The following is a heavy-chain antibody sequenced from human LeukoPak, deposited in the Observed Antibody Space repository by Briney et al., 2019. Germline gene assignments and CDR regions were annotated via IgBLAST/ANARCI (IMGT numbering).Heavy chain of an antibody. V-gene: IGHV1-69-2*01. Sequence: GASVKVSCKASGYTFTDYFLHWVQEAPGKGLESMGRIDPKDGETKYADNFQDRVTITADRSTDTAYMELSSLRSEGTAIYYCAAFTVTTSRGRRHGFDIWGQGTRVTVSS. CDR3: AAFTVTTSRGRRHGFDI. CDR1: GYTFTDYF. D-gene: IGHD4-17*01. CDR2: IDPKDGET. J-gene: IGHJ3*02.